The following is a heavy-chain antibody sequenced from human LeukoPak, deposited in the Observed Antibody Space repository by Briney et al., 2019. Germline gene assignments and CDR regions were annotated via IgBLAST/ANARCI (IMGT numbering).Heavy chain of an antibody. CDR2: ISSSSSYI. J-gene: IGHJ6*03. CDR3: ASRGYSYGPERVQSYYYYMDV. D-gene: IGHD5-18*01. Sequence: PGGSLRLSCAASGFTFSSYSMNWVRQAPGKGLEWVSSISSSSSYIYYADSVKGRFTISRDNAKNSLYLQMNSLRAEDTAVYYCASRGYSYGPERVQSYYYYMDVWGKGTTVTVSS. V-gene: IGHV3-21*01. CDR1: GFTFSSYS.